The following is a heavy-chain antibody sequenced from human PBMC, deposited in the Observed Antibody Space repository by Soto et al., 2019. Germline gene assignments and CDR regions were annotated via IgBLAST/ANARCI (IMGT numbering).Heavy chain of an antibody. CDR3: ATVGDYDILTGLHGFDP. CDR2: INHNGRI. V-gene: IGHV4-34*01. J-gene: IGHJ5*02. CDR1: GGSFSGYY. D-gene: IGHD3-9*01. Sequence: PSETLSLTCAVYGGSFSGYYWTWIRQPPGTGLEWIGEINHNGRINYNPSLRSRLTISIDKSKNTLYLQMNSLRAEDTAVYYCATVGDYDILTGLHGFDPWGQGTLVTVS.